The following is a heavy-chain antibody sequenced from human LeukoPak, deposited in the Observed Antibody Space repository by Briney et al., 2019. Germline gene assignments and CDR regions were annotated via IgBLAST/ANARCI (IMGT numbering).Heavy chain of an antibody. J-gene: IGHJ6*03. CDR2: MYTSGST. Sequence: SETLSLTCTVFGGSITSGNYYWSWIRQPAGKGLEWIGRMYTSGSTNYNSSLKRRVTISVDTSKNEFSLKLSSVTAADTAVYYCEHIFWAAAGTGPPYYYYYYMDVWGKGTTVTVSS. V-gene: IGHV4-61*02. CDR1: GGSITSGNYY. CDR3: EHIFWAAAGTGPPYYYYYYMDV. D-gene: IGHD6-13*01.